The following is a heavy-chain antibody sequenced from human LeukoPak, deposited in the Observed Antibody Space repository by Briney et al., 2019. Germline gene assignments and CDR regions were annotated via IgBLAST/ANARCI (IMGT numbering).Heavy chain of an antibody. V-gene: IGHV1-69*06. CDR2: VIPIFGTA. CDR3: YKSDIVGVTAASPEDAMDI. D-gene: IGHD2-2*01. Sequence: ASVKVSCTVSGGTFSSNAISWVRKGPRQGQERMGGVIPIFGTANYEQPSQGRVTTTADKSTSTPYLELSSLRSEATAVYSFYKSDIVGVTAASPEDAMDIWGQGTMVTVSS. J-gene: IGHJ3*02. CDR1: GGTFSSNA.